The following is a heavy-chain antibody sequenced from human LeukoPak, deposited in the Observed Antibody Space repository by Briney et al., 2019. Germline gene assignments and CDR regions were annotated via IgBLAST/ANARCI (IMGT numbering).Heavy chain of an antibody. V-gene: IGHV3-23*01. J-gene: IGHJ4*02. Sequence: GGSLRLSCAASGFTFSSHGMNWARQAPGKGLEWVSGIIPSGHTTYYADSVRGRFTISRDNSRNTLYLQMNSLRSEDTAVYYCAKDNIEAAGTKNYWGQGTLVTVSS. CDR1: GFTFSSHG. CDR2: IIPSGHTT. CDR3: AKDNIEAAGTKNY. D-gene: IGHD6-13*01.